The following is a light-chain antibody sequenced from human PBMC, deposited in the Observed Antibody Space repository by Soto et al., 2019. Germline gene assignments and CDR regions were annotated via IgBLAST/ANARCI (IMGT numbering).Light chain of an antibody. CDR1: EVGAHRF. J-gene: IGLJ2*01. Sequence: QSALTQPASVSGSPGQSITISCTGTEVGAHRFVSWYQQVPGTAPKLLIYEVIKRPSGISPRFSGPKAGNTASLTISGLQADDEADYFCSTYTSASTSFGGGTKVTVL. CDR3: STYTSASTS. CDR2: EVI. V-gene: IGLV2-14*01.